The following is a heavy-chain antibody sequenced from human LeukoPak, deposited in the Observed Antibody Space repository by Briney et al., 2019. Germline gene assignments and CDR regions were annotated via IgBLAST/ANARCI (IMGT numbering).Heavy chain of an antibody. CDR1: GDSISTYH. D-gene: IGHD5-18*01. J-gene: IGHJ4*02. Sequence: PSETLSLTCSVYGDSISTYHWNWIRQPPGKGLEWIGYMQSTGNSNYNPSLKSRVSMSVETSKNRIVLNLSSVTAADTAVYYCARDKRHSYGRYFDHWGQGLLVTVSS. CDR2: MQSTGNS. V-gene: IGHV4-59*01. CDR3: ARDKRHSYGRYFDH.